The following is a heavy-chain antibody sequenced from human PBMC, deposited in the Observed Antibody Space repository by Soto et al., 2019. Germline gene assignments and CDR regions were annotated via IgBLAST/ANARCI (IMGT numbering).Heavy chain of an antibody. J-gene: IGHJ6*02. D-gene: IGHD2-8*01. CDR2: ISSSSSYI. V-gene: IGHV3-21*01. CDR1: GFTFSSYA. Sequence: LILYFAAYGFTFSSYAMSWVRQAPGKGLEWVSSISSSSSYIYYADSVKGRFTISRDNAKNSLYLQMNSLRAEDTAVYYCARNGYYYYRMDFWGQG. CDR3: ARNGYYYYRMDF.